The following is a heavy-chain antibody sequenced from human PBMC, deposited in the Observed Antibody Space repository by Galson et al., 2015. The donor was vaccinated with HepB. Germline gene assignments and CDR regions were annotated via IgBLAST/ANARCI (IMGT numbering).Heavy chain of an antibody. J-gene: IGHJ3*02. CDR2: IYSGGST. D-gene: IGHD3-10*01. CDR1: GFTVSSNY. Sequence: SLRLSCAASGFTVSSNYMSWVRQAPGKGLEWVSVIYSGGSTYYADSVKGRFTISRDNSKNTLYLQMNSLRAEDTAVYYCARDQVWFGGAFDIWAKGQWSPPLQ. CDR3: ARDQVWFGGAFDI. V-gene: IGHV3-66*02.